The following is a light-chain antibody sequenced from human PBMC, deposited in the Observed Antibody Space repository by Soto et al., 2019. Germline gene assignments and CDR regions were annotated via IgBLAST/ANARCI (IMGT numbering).Light chain of an antibody. CDR1: SSDVAGYNY. V-gene: IGLV2-14*01. CDR3: SLSAGSSTWV. CDR2: EVS. J-gene: IGLJ3*02. Sequence: QSALTQPASVSGSPGQSITVSCTGTSSDVAGYNYVSWYQQHPGKAPKLMIYEVSNRPSGVSNRFSGSTSGIRASLTISGLVYDGDADYCCSLSAGSSTWVLGGGTKLAAL.